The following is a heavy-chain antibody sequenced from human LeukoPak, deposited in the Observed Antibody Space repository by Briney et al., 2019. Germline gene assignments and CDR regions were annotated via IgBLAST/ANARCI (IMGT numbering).Heavy chain of an antibody. V-gene: IGHV3-48*03. CDR3: ARDGQPFDS. CDR1: GFIFSSYE. CDR2: ISSSGSTI. Sequence: GGSLRLSCAASGFIFSSYEMNWVRQAPGKGLEWVSYISSSGSTIYYAGSLKGRFTISRDNAKNSLSLQMNSLRAEDTAVYYCARDGQPFDSWGQGTLVTVSS. J-gene: IGHJ4*02. D-gene: IGHD6-13*01.